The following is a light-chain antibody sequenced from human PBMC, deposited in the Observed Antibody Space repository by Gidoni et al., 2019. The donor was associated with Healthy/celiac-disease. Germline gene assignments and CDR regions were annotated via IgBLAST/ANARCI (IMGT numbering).Light chain of an antibody. CDR3: QQSYSTHIG. J-gene: IGKJ3*01. CDR1: QSISSY. CDR2: AAS. V-gene: IGKV1-39*01. Sequence: DIQMTQSPSSLSASVGDRVTITCRASQSISSYLNWYQQKPGKAPKLLIYAASSLQSGVPSRFSGSGSGTDFTLTISSLQPEDFATYYCQQSYSTHIGFGPGTKVDIK.